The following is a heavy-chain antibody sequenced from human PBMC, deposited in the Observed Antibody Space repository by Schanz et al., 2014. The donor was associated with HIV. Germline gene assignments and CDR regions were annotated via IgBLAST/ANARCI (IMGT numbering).Heavy chain of an antibody. CDR3: AKGYGDYYWYFEL. V-gene: IGHV3-23*04. D-gene: IGHD4-17*01. CDR1: GFTFDDYT. J-gene: IGHJ2*01. Sequence: EVQLVESGGGLVQPGKSLRLSCTVSGFTFDDYTMHWVRQAPGKGLAWVSSISGSGGSTFYADSVKGRFTISRDNANNSLYLQMNTLRAEDTAVYYCAKGYGDYYWYFELWGRGTLVTVSS. CDR2: ISGSGGST.